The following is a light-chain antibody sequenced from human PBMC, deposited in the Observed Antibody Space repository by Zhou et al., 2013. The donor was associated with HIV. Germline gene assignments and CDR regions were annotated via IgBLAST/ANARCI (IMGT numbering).Light chain of an antibody. V-gene: IGKV1-9*01. CDR1: QGISTY. CDR2: AAS. Sequence: IQLTQSPSSLAASVGDTVTITCRASQGISTYLVWYQQKPGKAPKLLIYAASTLQSGVPSRFSGSGFGTDFTLTINRLHPEDFATYYCQQANRFPQTFGQGTKVEIK. J-gene: IGKJ2*01. CDR3: QQANRFPQT.